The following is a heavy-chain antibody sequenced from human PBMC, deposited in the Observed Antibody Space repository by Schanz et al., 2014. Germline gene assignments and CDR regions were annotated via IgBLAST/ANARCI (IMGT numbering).Heavy chain of an antibody. CDR3: ARDTTWRLDL. J-gene: IGHJ2*01. D-gene: IGHD1-1*01. CDR1: GGSISSATYY. V-gene: IGHV4-61*02. Sequence: QVQLQESGPGLVKPSQTLSLTCTVSGGSISSATYYWSWVRQPAGKGLEWIGRIYSRGSSTYNPSLKTRVPMSIDTSNIQCSLTLASLTAADTAVHYCARDTTWRLDLWGRGTLVTVSS. CDR2: IYSRGSS.